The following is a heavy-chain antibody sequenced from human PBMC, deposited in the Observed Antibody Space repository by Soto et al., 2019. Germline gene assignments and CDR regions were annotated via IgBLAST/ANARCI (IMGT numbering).Heavy chain of an antibody. CDR1: GGSFSGYY. CDR2: INHSGST. CDR3: ARARILRYFDWLSPRMDV. D-gene: IGHD3-9*01. V-gene: IGHV4-34*01. J-gene: IGHJ6*02. Sequence: SETLSLTCAVYGGSFSGYYWSWIRQPPGKGLEWIGEINHSGSTNYNPSLKSRVTISVDTSQNQFSLKLSSVTAADTAVYYCARARILRYFDWLSPRMDVWGQGTTVT.